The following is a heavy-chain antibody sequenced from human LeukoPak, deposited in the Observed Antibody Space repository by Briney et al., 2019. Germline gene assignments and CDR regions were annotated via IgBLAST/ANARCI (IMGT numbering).Heavy chain of an antibody. D-gene: IGHD3-10*01. CDR1: GFSLSTSGVG. CDR3: ARQLLWFGELSGWFDP. V-gene: IGHV2-5*02. J-gene: IGHJ5*02. Sequence: SGPTLVNPTQTLTLTCTFSGFSLSTSGVGVGWIRQPPGKALEWLALIYWDDDKRYSPSLKSRLTITKDTSKNQVVLTMTNMDPVDTATYYCARQLLWFGELSGWFDPWGQGTLVTVSS. CDR2: IYWDDDK.